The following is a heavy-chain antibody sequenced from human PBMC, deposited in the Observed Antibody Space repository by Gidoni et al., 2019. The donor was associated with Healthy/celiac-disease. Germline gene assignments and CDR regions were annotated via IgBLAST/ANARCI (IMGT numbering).Heavy chain of an antibody. J-gene: IGHJ3*02. CDR3: ARSMRVRLGAFDI. Sequence: EVQLVESGGGLVQPGGSLRLSCAASGFTVSRNYMSWVRQAPGKGLEWVSVIYSGGSTYYADSVKGRFTISRDNSKNTLYLQMNSLRAEDTAVYYCARSMRVRLGAFDIWGQGTMVTVSS. V-gene: IGHV3-66*01. CDR1: GFTVSRNY. CDR2: IYSGGST. D-gene: IGHD3-10*01.